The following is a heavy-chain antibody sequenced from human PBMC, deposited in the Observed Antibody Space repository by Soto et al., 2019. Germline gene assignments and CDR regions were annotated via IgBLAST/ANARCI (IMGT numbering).Heavy chain of an antibody. D-gene: IGHD2-15*01. J-gene: IGHJ2*01. CDR1: GYTFTSYY. CDR3: AREQVVVATTPHWYFDL. V-gene: IGHV1-46*01. CDR2: IYPGDGST. Sequence: AASVKVSCKASGYTFTSYYMHWVRQAPGQGLEYMGRIYPGDGSTDNAQKFQGRVTITRDTSASTAYMELSSLRSEDTAVYYCAREQVVVATTPHWYFDLWGRGTLVTVSS.